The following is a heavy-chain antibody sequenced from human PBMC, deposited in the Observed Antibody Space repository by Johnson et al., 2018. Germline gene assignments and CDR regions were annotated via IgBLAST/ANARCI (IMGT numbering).Heavy chain of an antibody. V-gene: IGHV3-33*08. J-gene: IGHJ6*02. CDR1: GFTFSSYG. D-gene: IGHD2-2*01. Sequence: QVQLVESGGGVVQPGRSLRLSCAASGFTFSSYGMHWVRQAPGKGLEWVAVIWYDGSNKYYADSVKGRFTISRDNSKNSLYLQMNSLRAEVTALYYWAREETSQAVGYYYGMDVWGQGTTVTVSS. CDR2: IWYDGSNK. CDR3: AREETSQAVGYYYGMDV.